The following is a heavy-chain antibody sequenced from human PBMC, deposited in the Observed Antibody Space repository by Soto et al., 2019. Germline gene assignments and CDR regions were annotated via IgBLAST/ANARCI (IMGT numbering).Heavy chain of an antibody. CDR2: IKSKTDGGTT. CDR3: TTERYGDFEYYYYGMVV. Sequence: EVQLVESGGGLVKPGGSLRLSCAASGFTFSNAWMNWVRQAPGKGLEWVGRIKSKTDGGTTDYAAPVKGRFTILRDDSKNTLYLQMNSLQTEDTVVYYFTTERYGDFEYYYYGMVVWGQGTTVTVSS. V-gene: IGHV3-15*07. CDR1: GFTFSNAW. J-gene: IGHJ6*02. D-gene: IGHD4-17*01.